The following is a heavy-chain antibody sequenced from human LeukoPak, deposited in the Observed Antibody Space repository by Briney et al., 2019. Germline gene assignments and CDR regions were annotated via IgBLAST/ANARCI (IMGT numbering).Heavy chain of an antibody. CDR1: GFTFSSYE. D-gene: IGHD4-11*01. J-gene: IGHJ3*02. CDR2: ISSSGSTI. CDR3: ARDTVDDSLDI. V-gene: IGHV3-48*03. Sequence: GGSLRLSCAASGFTFSSYEMNWVRQAPGKGLEWVSYISSSGSTIYYADSVKGRFTISRDDSKNTVYLQMNNLRAEDTAMYYCARDTVDDSLDIWGQGTMVTVSS.